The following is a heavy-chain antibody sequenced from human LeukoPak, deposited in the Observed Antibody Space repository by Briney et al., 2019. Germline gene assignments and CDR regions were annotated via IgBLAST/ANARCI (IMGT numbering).Heavy chain of an antibody. CDR2: IKSDGKT. CDR1: GFSFSSYW. Sequence: PGGSLRLSCAASGFSFSSYWMHWVRQAPGKGLVWVSRIKSDGKTNYADSVKGRFTISRDNAKNTVSLQMNSLRAEDTGVYYCARAPSEIGGYYPEYIRHWGQGTLVTVSS. D-gene: IGHD3-22*01. V-gene: IGHV3-74*01. J-gene: IGHJ1*01. CDR3: ARAPSEIGGYYPEYIRH.